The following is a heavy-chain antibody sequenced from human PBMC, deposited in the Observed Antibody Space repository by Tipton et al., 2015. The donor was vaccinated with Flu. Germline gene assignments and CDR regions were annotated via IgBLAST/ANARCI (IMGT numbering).Heavy chain of an antibody. CDR3: ARGVRYYDSSGYYNFDY. J-gene: IGHJ4*02. Sequence: GLVKPSETLSLTCTVSGGSISSSSYYWGWIRQPPGKGLEWIGSIYYSGSTYYNPSLKSRVTISVDTSKNQFSLKLSSVTAADTAVYYCARGVRYYDSSGYYNFDYWGQGTLVTVSS. V-gene: IGHV4-39*01. D-gene: IGHD3-22*01. CDR2: IYYSGST. CDR1: GGSISSSSYY.